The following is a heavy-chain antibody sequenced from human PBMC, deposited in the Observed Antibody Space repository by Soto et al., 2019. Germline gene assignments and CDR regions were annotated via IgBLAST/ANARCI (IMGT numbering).Heavy chain of an antibody. Sequence: QVQLQLSGPGLMEPSQTLSLTCAISGDSVSSNSAGWNWVRQTPSRGLEWLGRTYYKSKWFNNYAVSVKSRITINPDTSQNQFSLHLDSVTPEDTAVYFCARGSWDDVSGHYYTDVRGKGTTVTVSS. J-gene: IGHJ6*03. CDR3: ARGSWDDVSGHYYTDV. CDR1: GDSVSSNSAG. V-gene: IGHV6-1*01. D-gene: IGHD5-12*01. CDR2: TYYKSKWFN.